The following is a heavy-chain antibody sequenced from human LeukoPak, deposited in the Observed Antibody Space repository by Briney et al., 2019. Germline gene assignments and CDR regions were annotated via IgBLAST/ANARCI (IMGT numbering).Heavy chain of an antibody. D-gene: IGHD3-22*01. CDR1: GFTFSHYW. CDR2: IKEDGSEK. CDR3: ARSRSGYYEDY. Sequence: GGSLRLSCAPSGFTFSHYWMSWVRQAPGKGLEWVANIKEDGSEKYYVDSVKGRFTISRDNAKNSLSLQVNNLRAEDTAVYYCARSRSGYYEDYWGQGTLVTVSS. J-gene: IGHJ4*02. V-gene: IGHV3-7*01.